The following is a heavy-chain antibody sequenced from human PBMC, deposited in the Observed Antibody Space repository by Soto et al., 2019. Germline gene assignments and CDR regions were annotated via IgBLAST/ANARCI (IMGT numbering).Heavy chain of an antibody. Sequence: EVQLVESGGGLVKPGGSLRLSCAASGFTFSSYSMNWVRQAPGKGLEWVSSISSSSSYIYYADSVKGRFTISRDNAKNSLYLQMNGLRAEDTAVYYCARPVPTVTTTTDAFDIWGQGTMVTVSS. CDR2: ISSSSSYI. V-gene: IGHV3-21*01. D-gene: IGHD4-17*01. CDR1: GFTFSSYS. CDR3: ARPVPTVTTTTDAFDI. J-gene: IGHJ3*02.